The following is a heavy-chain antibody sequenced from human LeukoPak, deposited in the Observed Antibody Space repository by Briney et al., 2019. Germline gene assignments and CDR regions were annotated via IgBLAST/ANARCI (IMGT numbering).Heavy chain of an antibody. D-gene: IGHD3-10*01. CDR2: ISSSSGYI. CDR1: GFTFNDYS. J-gene: IGHJ4*02. CDR3: ARDRGWYFDY. V-gene: IGHV3-21*01. Sequence: GGSLRLSCAASGFTFNDYSMNWVRQAPGKGLEWVSSISSSSGYIDYGDSMKGRFTISRDNAKNSLYLQMNSLRAEDTAVYYCARDRGWYFDYWGRGTLVTVSS.